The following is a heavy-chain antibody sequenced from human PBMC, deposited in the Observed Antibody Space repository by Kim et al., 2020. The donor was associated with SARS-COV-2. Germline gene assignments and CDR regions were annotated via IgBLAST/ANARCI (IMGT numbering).Heavy chain of an antibody. D-gene: IGHD6-19*01. CDR2: FYSSGPT. Sequence: SETLSLICTVSGDSIITSSYQWAWIRQPPRGGLEWIGSFYSSGPTSYNPSLNSRVTISADTSENRFSLKLSSVTAADTAVYYCARKGAGWTFTYYYGIDVWGLGTEVSVS. V-gene: IGHV4-39*01. CDR1: GDSIITSSYQ. CDR3: ARKGAGWTFTYYYGIDV. J-gene: IGHJ6*02.